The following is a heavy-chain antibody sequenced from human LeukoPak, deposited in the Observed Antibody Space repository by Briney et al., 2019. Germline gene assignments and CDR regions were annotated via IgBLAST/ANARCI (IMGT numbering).Heavy chain of an antibody. J-gene: IGHJ4*02. CDR2: ISGSGGGT. CDR3: ARGVRIAAAGRYYFDY. V-gene: IGHV3-23*01. CDR1: GFTFSSYA. Sequence: GGSLRFSCAASGFTFSSYAMSWVRQTPGKGLEWVSGISGSGGGTYYADSVRGRFTISRDNSKNTLYLQMGSLRAEDMAVYYCARGVRIAAAGRYYFDYWGQGTLVTVSS. D-gene: IGHD6-13*01.